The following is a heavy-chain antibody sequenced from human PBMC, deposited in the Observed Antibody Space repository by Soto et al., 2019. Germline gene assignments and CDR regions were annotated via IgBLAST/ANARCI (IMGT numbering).Heavy chain of an antibody. CDR3: ARDQPGYSYGYGLGY. CDR1: GFTFSSYS. J-gene: IGHJ4*02. V-gene: IGHV3-21*01. CDR2: ISSSSSYI. Sequence: EVQLVESGGGLVKPGGSLRLSCAASGFTFSSYSMNWVRQAPGKGLEWVSSISSSSSYIYYADSVKGRFTISRDNAKNSRYLQRNSLRAEDTAVYYCARDQPGYSYGYGLGYWGQGTLVTVPS. D-gene: IGHD5-18*01.